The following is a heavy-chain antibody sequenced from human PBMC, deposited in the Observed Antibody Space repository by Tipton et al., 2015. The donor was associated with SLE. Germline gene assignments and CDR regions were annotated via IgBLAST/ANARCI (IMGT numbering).Heavy chain of an antibody. J-gene: IGHJ3*02. V-gene: IGHV4-4*07. CDR2: IYTGGNT. Sequence: TLSLTCTVSGGVISEYYWGWIRQPAGKGLEWIGRIYTGGNTKYNPSLESRVTLSADASKAQFSLKLTSVTAADTAVYYCARHPTNIAEAARAFDIWGQGTMVTVSS. CDR1: GGVISEYY. D-gene: IGHD1-1*01. CDR3: ARHPTNIAEAARAFDI.